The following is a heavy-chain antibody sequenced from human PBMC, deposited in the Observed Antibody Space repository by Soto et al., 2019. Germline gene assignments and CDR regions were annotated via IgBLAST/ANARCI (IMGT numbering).Heavy chain of an antibody. V-gene: IGHV3-23*01. D-gene: IGHD3-22*01. CDR1: GFSFSDYA. J-gene: IGHJ5*01. CDR2: ISRTGDSA. CDR3: AKGPDGSGYYHNWFDS. Sequence: EVHLLGSGGALVQPGGSLTLSCAASGFSFSDYAMSWVRQAPGKGLEWVSSISRTGDSACYADSVKGRFAISRDRSKNRLSLQMNSLRVEDTAVYYCAKGPDGSGYYHNWFDSWGQGTLITVSS.